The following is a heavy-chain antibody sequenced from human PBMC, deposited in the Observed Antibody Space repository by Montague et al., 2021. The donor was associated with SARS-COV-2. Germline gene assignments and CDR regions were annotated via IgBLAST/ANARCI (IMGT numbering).Heavy chain of an antibody. CDR2: IYYSGST. CDR3: ASSSGYSYGYYFDY. J-gene: IGHJ4*02. V-gene: IGHV4-59*01. CDR1: GGSISSYY. Sequence: SETLSLTCTVSGGSISSYYWSWIRQPPGKGLEWIGYIYYSGSTNYNPSLKSRVTISVDTSKNQFSPKLSSVTAADTAVYYFASSSGYSYGYYFDYWGQGTLVTVSS. D-gene: IGHD5-18*01.